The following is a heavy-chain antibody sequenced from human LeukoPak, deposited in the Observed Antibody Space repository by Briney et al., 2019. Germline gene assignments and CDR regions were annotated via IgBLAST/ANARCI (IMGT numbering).Heavy chain of an antibody. V-gene: IGHV1-46*01. CDR1: GYTFTSYY. Sequence: ASVKGSCKASGYTFTSYYMHWVRQAPGQGLEWMGIINPSGGSTSYAQKFQGRVTMTRDTSTSTDYMELSSLRSEDTAVYYCARDSPRPLDAFDIWGQGTMVTVSS. J-gene: IGHJ3*02. CDR3: ARDSPRPLDAFDI. CDR2: INPSGGST.